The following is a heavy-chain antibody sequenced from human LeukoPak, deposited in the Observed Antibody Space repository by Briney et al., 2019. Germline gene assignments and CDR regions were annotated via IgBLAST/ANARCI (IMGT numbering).Heavy chain of an antibody. V-gene: IGHV4-34*01. CDR1: GGSFSGYY. CDR2: IYYSGST. CDR3: ARDQLGGVIG. J-gene: IGHJ4*02. D-gene: IGHD3-16*02. Sequence: SETLSLTCAVYGGSFSGYYWSWIRQPPGKGLEWIGSIYYSGSTYYNPSLKSRVTISVDTSKNQFSLKLSSVTAADTAVYYCARDQLGGVIGWGQGTLVTVSS.